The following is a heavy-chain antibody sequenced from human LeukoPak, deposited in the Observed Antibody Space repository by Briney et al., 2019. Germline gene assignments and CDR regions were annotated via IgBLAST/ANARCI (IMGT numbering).Heavy chain of an antibody. V-gene: IGHV3-21*01. Sequence: GGSLRLSCAASGFTFSSYGMHWVRQAPGKGLEWVSSISSSSSYIKYADSLKGRFTISRDNAKNSLYLQMNSLRAEDTAVYYCAREDRRLTAFDIWGQGTMVTVSS. CDR3: AREDRRLTAFDI. D-gene: IGHD5-12*01. CDR2: ISSSSSYI. CDR1: GFTFSSYG. J-gene: IGHJ3*02.